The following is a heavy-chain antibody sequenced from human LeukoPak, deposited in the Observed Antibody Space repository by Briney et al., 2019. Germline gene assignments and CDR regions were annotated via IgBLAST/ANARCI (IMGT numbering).Heavy chain of an antibody. Sequence: PGGSLRLSCAASGFTFNTYTRYWVRQAPGKGLEWVSGISNSGGSTYYADSVKGRFTISRDNSKNTLYLQMNSLRAEDTALYYCAKGLERESRLDSWGQGTLVTVSS. CDR3: AKGLERESRLDS. D-gene: IGHD1-1*01. J-gene: IGHJ4*02. CDR1: GFTFNTYT. CDR2: ISNSGGST. V-gene: IGHV3-23*01.